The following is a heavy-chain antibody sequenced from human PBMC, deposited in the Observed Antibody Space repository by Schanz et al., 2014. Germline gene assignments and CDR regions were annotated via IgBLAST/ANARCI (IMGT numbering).Heavy chain of an antibody. CDR2: ISAYNGNT. Sequence: QVQLVQSGPEVKEPGASVRVSCKVSGYAFTTYGISWVRQAPGQGLEWMGWISAYNGNTNYAQKLQGRVTMTTDTSTSTAYMELRNLRSDDTAVYYCARAKRFGDMDVWGQGTTVTVSS. CDR3: ARAKRFGDMDV. D-gene: IGHD3-10*01. J-gene: IGHJ6*02. CDR1: GYAFTTYG. V-gene: IGHV1-18*01.